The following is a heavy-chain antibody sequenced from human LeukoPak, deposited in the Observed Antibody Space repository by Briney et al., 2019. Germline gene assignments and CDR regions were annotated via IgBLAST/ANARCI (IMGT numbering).Heavy chain of an antibody. CDR3: ARDSDDKLERLLRSGPMDV. Sequence: GGSLRLSCAASGFTFSSYGMHWVRQAPGKGLEWVAVIWYDGSNKYYAASVKGRFTISRDNSKNTLYLQMNSLSAEDTSVYYCARDSDDKLERLLRSGPMDVWGQGTKVTVSS. CDR1: GFTFSSYG. CDR2: IWYDGSNK. D-gene: IGHD1-1*01. J-gene: IGHJ6*02. V-gene: IGHV3-33*01.